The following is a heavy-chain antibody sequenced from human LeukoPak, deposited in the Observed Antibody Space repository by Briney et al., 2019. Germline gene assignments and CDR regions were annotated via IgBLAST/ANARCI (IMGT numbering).Heavy chain of an antibody. V-gene: IGHV3-9*01. Sequence: PGRSLRLSCAASGFTFDDYAMHWVRQAPGKGLEWVSGISWNSGSIGYADSVKGRFTISRDNAKNSLYLQMNSLRAEDTAVYYCAREMAVWGQGALVTVSS. CDR3: AREMAV. CDR2: ISWNSGSI. J-gene: IGHJ4*02. CDR1: GFTFDDYA. D-gene: IGHD2-8*01.